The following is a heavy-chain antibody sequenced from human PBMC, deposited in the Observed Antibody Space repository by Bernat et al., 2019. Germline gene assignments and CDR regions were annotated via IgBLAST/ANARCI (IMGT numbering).Heavy chain of an antibody. J-gene: IGHJ4*02. CDR1: GFTFSSYS. CDR3: ASLGYCSGGSCHDFDY. CDR2: ISSSSSTI. D-gene: IGHD2-15*01. Sequence: VQLVESGGGLVQPGGSLRLSCAASGFTFSSYSMNWVRQAPGKGLEWVSYISSSSSTIYYADSVKGRFTISRDNAKNSLNLQMNSLRDEDTAVYYCASLGYCSGGSCHDFDYWGQGTLVTVSS. V-gene: IGHV3-48*02.